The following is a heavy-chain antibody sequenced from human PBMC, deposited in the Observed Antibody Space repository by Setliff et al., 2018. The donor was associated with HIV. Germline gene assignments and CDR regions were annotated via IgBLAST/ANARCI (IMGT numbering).Heavy chain of an antibody. CDR2: ISAYNGNT. J-gene: IGHJ4*02. D-gene: IGHD4-17*01. Sequence: GASVKVSCKASGYTFTSHGISWVRQAPGQGLEWMGWISAYNGNTNYAQKFLGRVTMTTDKSTSTAYMELRSLRSDDTAVYYCARGQYGDELFDYWGQGTLVTVSS. CDR3: ARGQYGDELFDY. V-gene: IGHV1-18*01. CDR1: GYTFTSHG.